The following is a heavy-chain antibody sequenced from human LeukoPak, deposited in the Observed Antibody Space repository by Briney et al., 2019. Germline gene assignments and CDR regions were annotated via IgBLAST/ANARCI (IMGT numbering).Heavy chain of an antibody. CDR1: GGPFSGYY. Sequence: TSETLSLTCAVYGGPFSGYYWSWIRQPPGKGLDGLGEINLSGSTNYNPSLKSRVTISVDTSKNQFSLKLSSVAAADTAVYYCARGVYDSGSFSFDYWGQGTLVTVSS. CDR2: INLSGST. CDR3: ARGVYDSGSFSFDY. D-gene: IGHD3-10*01. V-gene: IGHV4-34*01. J-gene: IGHJ4*02.